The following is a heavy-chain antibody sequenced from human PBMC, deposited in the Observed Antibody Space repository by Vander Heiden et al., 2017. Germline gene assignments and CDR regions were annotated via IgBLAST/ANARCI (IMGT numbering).Heavy chain of an antibody. CDR2: IIPIFGTT. J-gene: IGHJ6*02. D-gene: IGHD3-3*01. CDR3: GEGCVEWPVDV. CDR1: RGNFSDHS. V-gene: IGHV1-69*01. Sequence: QVQLVQSGAEVKKPGSSVKVSCKASRGNFSDHSLTWVRQAPGQGLEWLGGIIPIFGTTYYAQKFQGRVTIAADESTTTVYMELRSLRSEDTDVYFCGEGCVEWPVDVWGQGTTVIVAS.